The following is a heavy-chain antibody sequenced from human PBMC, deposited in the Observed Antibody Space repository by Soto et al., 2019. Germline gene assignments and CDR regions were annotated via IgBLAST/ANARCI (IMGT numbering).Heavy chain of an antibody. CDR1: GGSISTYY. Sequence: PSETLSLTCTVSGGSISTYYWSWIRQPPGKGLEWIGYIYYNGRTNYNPSLESRVTISLDTSKSQFSLKLSPVSAADTAVYYCARDGSGYDFWSGQYFFDYWGPGTLVTVSS. D-gene: IGHD3-3*01. CDR3: ARDGSGYDFWSGQYFFDY. J-gene: IGHJ4*02. V-gene: IGHV4-59*01. CDR2: IYYNGRT.